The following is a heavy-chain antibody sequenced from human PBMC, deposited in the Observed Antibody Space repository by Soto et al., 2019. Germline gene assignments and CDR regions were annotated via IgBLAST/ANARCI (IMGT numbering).Heavy chain of an antibody. CDR2: INSDSSAI. Sequence: GGSLRLSCTASGFTFRSYSMNWVRQAPGKGLVWVSCINSDSSAISYADSVKGRFTISRDNAKNTLYLQMNSLRAEDTAVYYCARDKRYYYGSGKYGMDVWGQGTTVTVSS. D-gene: IGHD3-10*01. V-gene: IGHV3-74*01. CDR3: ARDKRYYYGSGKYGMDV. CDR1: GFTFRSYS. J-gene: IGHJ6*02.